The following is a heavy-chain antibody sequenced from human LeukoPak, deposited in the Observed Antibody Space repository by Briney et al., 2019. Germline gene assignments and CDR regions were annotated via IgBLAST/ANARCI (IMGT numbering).Heavy chain of an antibody. CDR1: GDSISSTNYY. D-gene: IGHD5-18*01. J-gene: IGHJ6*03. CDR3: ARGARRYSYGYAVDYYYYMDV. Sequence: SETLSLTCTVSGDSISSTNYYWGWIRQPPGKGLEWIGSIYYSGSTYYNPSLESRVTISVDTSKNQFSLKLSSVTAADTAVYYCARGARRYSYGYAVDYYYYMDVWGKGTTVTISS. CDR2: IYYSGST. V-gene: IGHV4-39*07.